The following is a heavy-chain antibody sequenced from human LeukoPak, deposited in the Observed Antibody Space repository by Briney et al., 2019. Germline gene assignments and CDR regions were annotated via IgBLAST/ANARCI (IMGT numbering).Heavy chain of an antibody. CDR2: IYWDDDK. V-gene: IGHV2-5*02. Sequence: SGPTLVKPTQTLTLTCTFSGFSLSTSGVGVGWIRQPPGKALGWLALIYWDDDKRYSPSLKSRLTITKDTSKNQVVLTMTNMDPVDTATYYCAHTQVVRGVIITYYFDYWGQGTLVTVSS. CDR1: GFSLSTSGVG. D-gene: IGHD3-10*01. J-gene: IGHJ4*02. CDR3: AHTQVVRGVIITYYFDY.